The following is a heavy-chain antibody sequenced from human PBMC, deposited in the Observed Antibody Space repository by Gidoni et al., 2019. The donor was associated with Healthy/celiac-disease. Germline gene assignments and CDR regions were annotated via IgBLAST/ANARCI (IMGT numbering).Heavy chain of an antibody. CDR2: IIPIFGTA. V-gene: IGHV1-69*01. Sequence: QVQLVQSGAEVKKPGSSVQVSCKASGGTFSSYAISWVRQAPGQGLEWMGGIIPIFGTANYAQKFQGRVTITADESTSTAYMELSSLRSEDTAVYYCARQRHSSSWPQDAFDIWGQGTMVTVSS. CDR1: GGTFSSYA. CDR3: ARQRHSSSWPQDAFDI. J-gene: IGHJ3*02. D-gene: IGHD6-13*01.